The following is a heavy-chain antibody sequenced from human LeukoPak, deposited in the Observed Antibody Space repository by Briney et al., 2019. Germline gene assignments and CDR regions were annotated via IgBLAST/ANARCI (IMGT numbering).Heavy chain of an antibody. V-gene: IGHV3-7*01. CDR3: ARDRGYGDLDY. J-gene: IGHJ4*02. D-gene: IGHD4-17*01. Sequence: PGGSLRLSCAASGFTFSSYWMTWVRQAPGKGLEWVANIKQDGSEKYYVDSVKGRFTISRDNAKNSLYLQMNSLRAEDTAVYYCARDRGYGDLDYWGQGTLVTVSS. CDR1: GFTFSSYW. CDR2: IKQDGSEK.